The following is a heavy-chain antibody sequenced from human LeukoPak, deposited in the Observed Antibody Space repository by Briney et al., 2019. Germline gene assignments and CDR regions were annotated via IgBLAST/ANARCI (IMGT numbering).Heavy chain of an antibody. J-gene: IGHJ4*02. CDR1: GGSISSSSYY. V-gene: IGHV4-39*02. D-gene: IGHD6-19*01. CDR2: IYYSGST. CDR3: AREDSSGWSFDY. Sequence: SETLSLTCTVSGGSISSSSYYWGWIRQPPGKGLEWIGSIYYSGSTYYNPSLKSRVTISVDTSKNQFSLKLSSVTAADTAVYYCAREDSSGWSFDYWGQGTLVTVSS.